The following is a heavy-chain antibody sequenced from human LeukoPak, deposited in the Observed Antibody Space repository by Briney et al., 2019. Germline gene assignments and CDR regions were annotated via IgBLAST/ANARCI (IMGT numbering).Heavy chain of an antibody. J-gene: IGHJ6*04. CDR1: GFPVSSNY. Sequence: GGSLRLSCAASGFPVSSNYMSWVRQAPGKGLEWVSVIYSGGSTYYADSVKGPFPISRDNSKNTLYLQMNSLRAEGTAVYYCARYYGSGSMGYYYGMDVWGKGTTVTVSS. CDR2: IYSGGST. D-gene: IGHD3-10*01. V-gene: IGHV3-53*01. CDR3: ARYYGSGSMGYYYGMDV.